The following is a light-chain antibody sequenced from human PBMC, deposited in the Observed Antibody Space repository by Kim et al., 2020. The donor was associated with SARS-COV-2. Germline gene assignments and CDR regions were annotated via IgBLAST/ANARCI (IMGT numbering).Light chain of an antibody. CDR2: DGS. Sequence: SANVGDRVTITCRASQGVSRALAWYQQKPGEPPKLLIFDGSTLESGVPSRFSGRGSGTEFTLAINSLQPQDFASYYCQQFYIYPLTYGGGPRWIS. CDR1: QGVSRA. V-gene: IGKV1-13*02. J-gene: IGKJ4*01. CDR3: QQFYIYPLT.